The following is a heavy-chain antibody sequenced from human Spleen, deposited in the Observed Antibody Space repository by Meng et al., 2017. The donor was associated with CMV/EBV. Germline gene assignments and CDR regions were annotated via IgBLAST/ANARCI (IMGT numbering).Heavy chain of an antibody. D-gene: IGHD3-22*01. CDR1: GQTFIAYY. CDR3: ATWDHDTSGFWDY. J-gene: IGHJ4*02. CDR2: INPNGGAT. Sequence: QVSGQTFIAYYLRWMRQAPGQGPEWMGRINPNGGATIFAQTFQARVALTWDTSISTGYMELGSLTSDDTAVYYCATWDHDTSGFWDYWGPGTLVTVSS. V-gene: IGHV1-2*06.